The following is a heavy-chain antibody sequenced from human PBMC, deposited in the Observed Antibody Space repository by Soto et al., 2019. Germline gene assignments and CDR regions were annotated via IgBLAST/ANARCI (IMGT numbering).Heavy chain of an antibody. J-gene: IGHJ4*02. D-gene: IGHD1-1*01. CDR1: GGSISRSSYY. V-gene: IGHV4-39*01. CDR3: ARHDWNGVDY. CDR2: IYYSGST. Sequence: QLQLQESGPGLVKPTETLSLTCTFSGGSISRSSYYWGWIRQPPGKGLEWIGRIYYSGSTSYNPSFKRRVTISVDTSKNQFSLKLSSVTAADTAVYYCARHDWNGVDYWGQGTLVTVSS.